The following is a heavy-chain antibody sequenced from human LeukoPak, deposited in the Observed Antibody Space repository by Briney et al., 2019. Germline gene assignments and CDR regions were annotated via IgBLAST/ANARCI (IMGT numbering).Heavy chain of an antibody. Sequence: SVKVSCKASGGTFSSYAISWVRQAPGQGLEWMGRIIPIFGIANYAQKFQGRVTITADKSTSTAYMELSSLRSEDTAVYYCARSDWECSGGSCYLDYWGQGTLVTVSS. J-gene: IGHJ4*02. CDR1: GGTFSSYA. D-gene: IGHD2-15*01. V-gene: IGHV1-69*04. CDR3: ARSDWECSGGSCYLDY. CDR2: IIPIFGIA.